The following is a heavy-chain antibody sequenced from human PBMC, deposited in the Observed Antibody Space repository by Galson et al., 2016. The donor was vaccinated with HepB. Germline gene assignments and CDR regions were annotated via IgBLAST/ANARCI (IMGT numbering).Heavy chain of an antibody. D-gene: IGHD4-11*01. CDR2: IGPTGSNN. V-gene: IGHV3-21*06. CDR3: TRGGLQYYFDC. Sequence: SLRLSCAASGFTFSTYDMNWVRQAPGKGLEWVSSIGPTGSNNHSADSVKGRNAISRDNAKNSMYLQLNSLRDEDTAVYYCTRGGLQYYFDCWGQGALVTVSS. J-gene: IGHJ4*02. CDR1: GFTFSTYD.